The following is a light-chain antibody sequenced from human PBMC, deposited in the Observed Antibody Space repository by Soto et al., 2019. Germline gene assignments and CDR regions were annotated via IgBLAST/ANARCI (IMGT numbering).Light chain of an antibody. CDR2: AVN. CDR3: SSYAGSNNYV. Sequence: LTQPRSASGSPGQSVTISCTGTSSDVGGYKYVSWYQQYPGKAPKLMIYAVNKRPSGVPDRFSGSKSGNTASLTVSGLQAEDEADYYCSSYAGSNNYVFGTGTKVTVL. J-gene: IGLJ1*01. CDR1: SSDVGGYKY. V-gene: IGLV2-8*01.